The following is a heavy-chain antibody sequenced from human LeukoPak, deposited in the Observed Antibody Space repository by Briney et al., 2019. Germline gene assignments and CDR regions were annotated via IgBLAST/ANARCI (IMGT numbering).Heavy chain of an antibody. CDR2: IKQDGSEK. D-gene: IGHD6-13*01. J-gene: IGHJ3*02. V-gene: IGHV3-7*03. CDR1: GFTFSSCW. Sequence: PGGSLRLSCAASGFTFSSCWMSWVRQAPGKGLEWVANIKQDGSEKYYVDSVKGRFTISRDNAKNSLYLQMNSLRAEDTAVYYCAGSGYSSFSDIWGQGTMVTVSS. CDR3: AGSGYSSFSDI.